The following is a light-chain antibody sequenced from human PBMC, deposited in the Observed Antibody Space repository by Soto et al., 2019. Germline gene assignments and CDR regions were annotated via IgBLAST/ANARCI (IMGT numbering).Light chain of an antibody. V-gene: IGKV3-20*01. J-gene: IGKJ1*01. CDR3: HQRQSWPRT. CDR1: QSVSISH. CDR2: GAS. Sequence: EIVLTQSPGTLSLSPGERATLSCRASQSVSISHLAWYQQKPGQAPRLLIYGASIRATGIPDRFSGSGSGTDFTLTISTLEPEDFAVYYCHQRQSWPRTFGQGTTVDI.